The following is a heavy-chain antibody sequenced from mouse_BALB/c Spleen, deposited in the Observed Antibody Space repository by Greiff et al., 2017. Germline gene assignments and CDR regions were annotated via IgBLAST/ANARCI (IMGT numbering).Heavy chain of an antibody. CDR1: GYTFTSYW. Sequence: VQLQQSGAELAKPGASVKMSCKASGYTFTSYWMHWVKQRPGQGLEWIGYINPSTGYTEYNQKFKDKATLTADKSSSTAYMQLSSLTSEDSAVYYCARTWDGNYVDYAMDYWGQGTSVTVSS. J-gene: IGHJ4*01. CDR2: INPSTGYT. CDR3: ARTWDGNYVDYAMDY. D-gene: IGHD2-1*01. V-gene: IGHV1-7*01.